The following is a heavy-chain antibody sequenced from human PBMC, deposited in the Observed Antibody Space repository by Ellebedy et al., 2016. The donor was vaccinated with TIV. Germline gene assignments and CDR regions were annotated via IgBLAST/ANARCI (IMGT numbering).Heavy chain of an antibody. V-gene: IGHV3-11*06. CDR3: ASAARGSGAYESF. D-gene: IGHD5-12*01. CDR1: GFTFSDYY. Sequence: GESLKISCVASGFTFSDYYMSWIRQAPGKGLEWVSTISTSSSYTKCADSGTGRFTVSRDDAKNSLYLHMNSLKAEDTAVYYCASAARGSGAYESFWGQGTLVTVSS. CDR2: ISTSSSYT. J-gene: IGHJ4*02.